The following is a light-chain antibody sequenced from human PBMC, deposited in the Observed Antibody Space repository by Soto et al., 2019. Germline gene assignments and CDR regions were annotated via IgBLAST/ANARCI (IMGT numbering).Light chain of an antibody. Sequence: QSAPSQPSSVCGSPGQSNTISCTGTISDVGGYDYVSWYQLHPGKAPKLMVFEVNNRPSGVSYRFSGYKSGNTASLTISGLQAEDEADYFCSSYSISTAYLFGTGTKVTV. CDR2: EVN. CDR1: ISDVGGYDY. J-gene: IGLJ1*01. CDR3: SSYSISTAYL. V-gene: IGLV2-14*01.